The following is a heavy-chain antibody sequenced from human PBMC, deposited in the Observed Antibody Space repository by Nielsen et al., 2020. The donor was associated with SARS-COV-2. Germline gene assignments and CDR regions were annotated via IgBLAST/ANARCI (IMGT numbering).Heavy chain of an antibody. V-gene: IGHV3-30*18. J-gene: IGHJ4*02. Sequence: GESLKISCAASGFTFSSYGMHWVRQAPGKGLEWVAVISYDGSNKYYADSVKGRFTISRDNSKNTLYLQMNSLRAEDTAVYYCAKGKELDIDYWGQGTLVTVSS. D-gene: IGHD1-26*01. CDR3: AKGKELDIDY. CDR1: GFTFSSYG. CDR2: ISYDGSNK.